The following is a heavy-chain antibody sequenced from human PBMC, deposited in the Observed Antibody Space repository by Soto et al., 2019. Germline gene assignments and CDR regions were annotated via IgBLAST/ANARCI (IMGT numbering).Heavy chain of an antibody. Sequence: GGSLRLSCTASGFTFSDHYMAWFRQTPERGLEWLAYISHRSLTIYHARSVKDRFTISRDDATDSIYLQMNNLRVEDTAVYFCARGGGSSPFDYWGQGTVVTVSS. V-gene: IGHV3-11*01. D-gene: IGHD6-6*01. CDR2: ISHRSLTI. CDR1: GFTFSDHY. J-gene: IGHJ4*02. CDR3: ARGGGSSPFDY.